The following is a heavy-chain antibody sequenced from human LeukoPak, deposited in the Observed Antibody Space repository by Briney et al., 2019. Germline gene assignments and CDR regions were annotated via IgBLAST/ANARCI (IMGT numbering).Heavy chain of an antibody. CDR3: ARSPQVPPMVRGVIPSDY. CDR1: GYTFTSYY. V-gene: IGHV7-4-1*02. Sequence: GASVKVSCKASGYTFTSYYMHWVRQAPGQGLEWMGWINTNTGNPTYAQGFTGRFVFSLDTSVSTAYLQISSLKAEDTAVYYCARSPQVPPMVRGVIPSDYWGQGTLVTVSS. D-gene: IGHD3-10*01. CDR2: INTNTGNP. J-gene: IGHJ4*02.